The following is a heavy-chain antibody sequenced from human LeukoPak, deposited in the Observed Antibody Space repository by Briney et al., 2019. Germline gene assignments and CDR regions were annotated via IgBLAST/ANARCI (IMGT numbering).Heavy chain of an antibody. CDR2: IKQDGRET. CDR1: GLRLINSW. J-gene: IGHJ4*02. Sequence: GGCLRPAFSAAGLRLINSWIASGRQSPGKRLGWVVNIKQDGRETNYVSSVMVRFTISRLNARNSVSQQMNSLRAEDTAVYYCARDRSISGAVTIYSWGQGTL. V-gene: IGHV3-7*01. D-gene: IGHD3-3*01. CDR3: ARDRSISGAVTIYS.